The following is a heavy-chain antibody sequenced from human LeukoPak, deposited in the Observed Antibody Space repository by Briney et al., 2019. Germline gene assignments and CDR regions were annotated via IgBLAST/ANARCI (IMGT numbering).Heavy chain of an antibody. CDR3: ARGREEGYFDY. CDR2: INHSEST. CDR1: GGSFSGYY. V-gene: IGHV4-34*01. Sequence: SETLSLTCAVYGGSFSGYYWSWIRQPPGKGLEWIGEINHSESTNYNPSLKSRVTISVDTSKNQFSLKLSSVTAADTAVYYCARGREEGYFDYWGQGTLVTVSS. J-gene: IGHJ4*02.